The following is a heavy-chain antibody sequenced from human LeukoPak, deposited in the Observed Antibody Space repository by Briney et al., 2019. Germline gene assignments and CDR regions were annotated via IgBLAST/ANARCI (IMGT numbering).Heavy chain of an antibody. V-gene: IGHV4-59*01. CDR1: GGSISSYY. Sequence: SETLSLTCTVSGGSISSYYWSWIRQPPGKGLEWIGYIYYSGSTNYNPSLKSRVTISVDTSKNQFSLKLSSVTAADTAVYYCARSPSYSSSWSIFDYWGQGTLVTVPS. D-gene: IGHD6-13*01. J-gene: IGHJ4*02. CDR3: ARSPSYSSSWSIFDY. CDR2: IYYSGST.